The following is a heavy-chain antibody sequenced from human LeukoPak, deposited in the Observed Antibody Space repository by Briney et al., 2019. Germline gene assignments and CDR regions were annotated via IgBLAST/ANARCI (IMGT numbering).Heavy chain of an antibody. CDR2: IYYSGST. D-gene: IGHD6-13*01. CDR3: ARRLGIAAADFDY. CDR1: GGSISSYY. Sequence: PSETLSLTCTVSGGSISSYYWSWIRQPPGKGLEWIGYIYYSGSTNYNPSLKSRVTISVDTSKNQFSLKLSSVAAADTAVYYCARRLGIAAADFDYWGQGTLVTVSS. V-gene: IGHV4-59*08. J-gene: IGHJ4*02.